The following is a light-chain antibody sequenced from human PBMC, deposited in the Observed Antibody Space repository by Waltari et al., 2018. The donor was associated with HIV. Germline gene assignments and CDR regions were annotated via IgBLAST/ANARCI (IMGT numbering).Light chain of an antibody. CDR1: SGSIGSAY. J-gene: IGLJ3*02. V-gene: IGLV6-57*01. CDR3: QSYDGTNWV. CDR2: AEY. Sequence: NFVLTQPHSVSESPGKTVIIPRTRSSGSIGSAYVQWYQQRPGRSPATVIYAEYQRPSGVPDRFSGSVDSSSNSASLTIAGLRADDEADYYCQSYDGTNWVFGGGTKLTVL.